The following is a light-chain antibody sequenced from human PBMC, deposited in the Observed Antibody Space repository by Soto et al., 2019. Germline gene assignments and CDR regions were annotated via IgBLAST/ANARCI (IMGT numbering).Light chain of an antibody. CDR2: KAS. J-gene: IGKJ1*01. V-gene: IGKV1-5*03. Sequence: DIQMTQSPSSLSASVGDRVTITCRAGQSIAGWLTWYQQKPGRAPKLLIYKASTLEAGVSSRFSGSGSGTEFTLTISSLQPDDFATYFCQQYKSPPWTFGQGTKVEVK. CDR1: QSIAGW. CDR3: QQYKSPPWT.